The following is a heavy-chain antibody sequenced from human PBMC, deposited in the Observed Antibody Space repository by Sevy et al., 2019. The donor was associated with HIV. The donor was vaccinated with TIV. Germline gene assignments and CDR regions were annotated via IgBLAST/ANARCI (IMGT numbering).Heavy chain of an antibody. V-gene: IGHV6-1*01. Sequence: SQTLSLTCAISGDSDSSNSAAWNWIWQSASRGLEWLCWTYYRSKWFNDYAVSVKSQITINPDTSKNQFSLQLNSVTPEDTVVYYCAREKGVRGIVAAAKDYYYYYGMDVWGQGTTVTVSS. J-gene: IGHJ6*02. D-gene: IGHD1-26*01. CDR2: TYYRSKWFN. CDR3: AREKGVRGIVAAAKDYYYYYGMDV. CDR1: GDSDSSNSAA.